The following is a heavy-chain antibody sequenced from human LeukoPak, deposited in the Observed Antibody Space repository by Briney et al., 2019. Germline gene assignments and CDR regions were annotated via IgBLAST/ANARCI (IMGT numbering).Heavy chain of an antibody. V-gene: IGHV1-18*01. CDR3: ARTQSLRRYYYYYGMDV. CDR2: ISAYNGNT. Sequence: ASVKVSCKASGYTFTSYGISWVRQAPGQGLEWMGWISAYNGNTNYAQKLQGRVTMTTDTSTSTAYMELRSLRSDDTAVYYCARTQSLRRYYYYYGMDVWGQGTTVTVSS. J-gene: IGHJ6*02. CDR1: GYTFTSYG.